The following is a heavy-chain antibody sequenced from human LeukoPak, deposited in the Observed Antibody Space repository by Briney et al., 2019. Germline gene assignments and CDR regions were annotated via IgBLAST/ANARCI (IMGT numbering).Heavy chain of an antibody. D-gene: IGHD4-17*01. Sequence: GGSLRLSCAASGFTVSSNYMSWVRQAPGKGLEWVSVIYSGGSTYYADSVKGRFTISRDNSKNTLYLQMNSLRAEDTAVYYCARVGDNYGDFLSYYFDYWGQGTLVTVSS. CDR1: GFTVSSNY. J-gene: IGHJ4*02. CDR2: IYSGGST. V-gene: IGHV3-53*01. CDR3: ARVGDNYGDFLSYYFDY.